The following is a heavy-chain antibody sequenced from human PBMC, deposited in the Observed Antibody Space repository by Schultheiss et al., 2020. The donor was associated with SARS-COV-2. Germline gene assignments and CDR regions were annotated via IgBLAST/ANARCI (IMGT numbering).Heavy chain of an antibody. CDR2: IIPILGIA. CDR1: GGTFSSYA. D-gene: IGHD5-24*01. J-gene: IGHJ4*02. Sequence: KISCKASGGTFSSYAISWVRQAPGQGLEWMGRIIPILGIANYAQKFQGRVTMTTDTSTNTAYMELRSLRSDDTAVYYCARAAQMATFFSDYWGQGTLVTVSS. V-gene: IGHV1-69*04. CDR3: ARAAQMATFFSDY.